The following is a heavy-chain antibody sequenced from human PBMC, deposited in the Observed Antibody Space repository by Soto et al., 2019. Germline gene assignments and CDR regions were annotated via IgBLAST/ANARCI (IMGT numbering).Heavy chain of an antibody. D-gene: IGHD2-8*01. CDR2: INHSGST. Sequence: SETLSLTCAVYGGSFSGYYWSWIRQPPGKGLEWIGEINHSGSTNYNPSLKSQVTISVDTSKNQFSLKLSSVTAADTAVYYCARGSEEDIVLMVYAATTRWFDYWGQGTLVTVSS. CDR3: ARGSEEDIVLMVYAATTRWFDY. CDR1: GGSFSGYY. V-gene: IGHV4-34*01. J-gene: IGHJ4*02.